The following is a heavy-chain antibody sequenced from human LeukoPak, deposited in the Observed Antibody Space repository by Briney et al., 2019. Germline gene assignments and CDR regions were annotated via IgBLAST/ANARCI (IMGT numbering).Heavy chain of an antibody. J-gene: IGHJ4*02. CDR1: GFTFSNYA. CDR2: ISGSDGVT. D-gene: IGHD3-16*01. CDR3: VRYFGGHLYYFDY. V-gene: IGHV3-23*01. Sequence: GGSLRLSCAASGFTFSNYAMSWVRQAPGKGLEWVSVISGSDGVTYYADSVKGRFTISRDNSKNTLFLQVNSLRAEDTAVYYCVRYFGGHLYYFDYWGQGPLVTVSS.